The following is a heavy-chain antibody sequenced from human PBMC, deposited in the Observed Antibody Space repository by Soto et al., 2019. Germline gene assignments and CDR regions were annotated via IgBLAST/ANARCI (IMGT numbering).Heavy chain of an antibody. CDR2: IIPVFGTP. Sequence: QVQVVQSGAEVKKPGSSVKVSCKASGGSFNNYGISWVRQAPGQRLEWMGGIIPVFGTPHYAQKFQDRVTITADESTSTVYMEVSSLTSEDTAVYYCARGDATKIVVTTYYGLDVWGQGTTVTVSS. CDR1: GGSFNNYG. V-gene: IGHV1-69*12. D-gene: IGHD3-22*01. CDR3: ARGDATKIVVTTYYGLDV. J-gene: IGHJ6*02.